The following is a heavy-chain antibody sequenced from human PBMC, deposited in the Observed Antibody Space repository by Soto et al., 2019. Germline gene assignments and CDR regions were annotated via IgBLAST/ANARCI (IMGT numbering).Heavy chain of an antibody. J-gene: IGHJ4*02. D-gene: IGHD3-22*01. V-gene: IGHV3-49*04. CDR2: ISSEANGGTT. CDR3: TRFYYAARGYFVY. CDR1: GFTFANYA. Sequence: EVRLEESGGGPVESGRSLRLSCSGFGFTFANYALTWVRQAPGKGLEWLGFISSEANGGTTDYAAFQRGRATISRDDSKGIAYMEIKRLQSDDTGIYYCTRFYYAARGYFVYWGQGTRVAVSS.